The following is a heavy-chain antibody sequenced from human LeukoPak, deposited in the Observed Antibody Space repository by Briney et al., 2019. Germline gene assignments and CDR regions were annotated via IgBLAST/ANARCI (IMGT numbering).Heavy chain of an antibody. V-gene: IGHV1-46*01. J-gene: IGHJ5*02. CDR3: ARGVRRRFDP. D-gene: IGHD6-6*01. CDR2: VDPGGGST. CDR1: GYTFTSFQ. Sequence: ASVKVSCKAFGYTFTSFQIHWVRQAPGQGLEWLGVVDPGGGSTTYAQKFQGRVTMARDTSTSTVYMDLSSLRSEETAIYYCARGVRRRFDPWGQGTLVTVSS.